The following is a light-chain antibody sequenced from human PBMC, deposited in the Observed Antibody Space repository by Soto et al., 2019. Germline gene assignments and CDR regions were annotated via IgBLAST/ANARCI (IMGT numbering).Light chain of an antibody. CDR3: QHYGSSPFT. CDR1: QSITSNY. J-gene: IGKJ4*01. Sequence: EIVLTQSPGTLSLSPGERATLSCRASQSITSNYLAWYQQKPGQAPRLLIYGPSSRAIGIPHRFSGSGSGTDFTLTISRLEPEDFAVYYCQHYGSSPFTFGGGTRVEIK. CDR2: GPS. V-gene: IGKV3-20*01.